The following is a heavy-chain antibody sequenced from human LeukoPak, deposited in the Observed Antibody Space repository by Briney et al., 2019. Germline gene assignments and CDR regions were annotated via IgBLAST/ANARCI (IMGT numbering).Heavy chain of an antibody. D-gene: IGHD3-22*01. CDR3: ARDPYYYDSSGLDY. V-gene: IGHV3-11*01. CDR1: RFTVSSNY. J-gene: IGHJ4*02. Sequence: GGSLRLSCAASRFTVSSNYMSWVRQAPGKGLEWVSAISGSGGSTYYADSVKGRFTISRDNAKNSLYLQMNSLRAEDTAVYYCARDPYYYDSSGLDYWGQGTLVTVSS. CDR2: ISGSGGST.